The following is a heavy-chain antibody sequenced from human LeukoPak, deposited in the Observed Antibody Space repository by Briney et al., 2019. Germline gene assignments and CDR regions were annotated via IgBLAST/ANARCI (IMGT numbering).Heavy chain of an antibody. CDR3: AKGPYSGFS. Sequence: GGSLRLSCAASGFTFSNYWMHWVRQAPGKGLVWVSRIKSDGSSTSYADSVKGRFTISRDNSKNTLYLQMNSLRAEDTAVYYCAKGPYSGFSWGQGTLVTVSS. V-gene: IGHV3-74*01. CDR1: GFTFSNYW. CDR2: IKSDGSST. D-gene: IGHD1-26*01. J-gene: IGHJ5*02.